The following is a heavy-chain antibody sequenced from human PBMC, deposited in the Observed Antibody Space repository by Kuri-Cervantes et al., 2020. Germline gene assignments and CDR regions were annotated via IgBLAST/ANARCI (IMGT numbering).Heavy chain of an antibody. CDR3: ASSRGATQYYYYYYGMDV. CDR2: INPSGGNT. J-gene: IGHJ6*02. V-gene: IGHV1-46*01. Sequence: ASVKVSCKASGYTFTSYYMHWVRQAPGQGLEWMGIINPSGGNTNYAQKLQGRVTMTTDTSTSTAYMELRSLRSDDTAVYYCASSRGATQYYYYYYGMDVWGQGTTVTVSS. D-gene: IGHD1-26*01. CDR1: GYTFTSYY.